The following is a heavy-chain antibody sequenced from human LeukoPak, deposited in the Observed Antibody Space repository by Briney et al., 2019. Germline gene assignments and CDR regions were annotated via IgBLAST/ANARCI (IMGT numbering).Heavy chain of an antibody. V-gene: IGHV4-34*09. CDR2: INHSGST. D-gene: IGHD3-9*01. CDR1: GGSFSGYY. Sequence: SETLSLTCAVYGGSFSGYYWSWIRQPPGKGLEWIGEINHSGSTNYNPSLKSRVTISVDTSKNQFSLKLSSVTAADTAVYYCARSSWDILTGYSAFDPWGQGTLVTVSS. CDR3: ARSSWDILTGYSAFDP. J-gene: IGHJ5*02.